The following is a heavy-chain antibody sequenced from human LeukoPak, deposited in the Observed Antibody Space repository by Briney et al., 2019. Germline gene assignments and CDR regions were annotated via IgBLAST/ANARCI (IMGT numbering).Heavy chain of an antibody. CDR1: GFTFSSYA. CDR2: ISGSGGST. CDR3: ARRLRYFDWSRDY. J-gene: IGHJ4*02. D-gene: IGHD3-9*01. V-gene: IGHV3-23*01. Sequence: GGSLRLSCAASGFTFSSYAMSWVRQAPGKGLEWVSAISGSGGSTYYADSVKGRFTISRDNSKNTLYLQMNSLRAEDTAVYYCARRLRYFDWSRDYWGQGTLVTVSS.